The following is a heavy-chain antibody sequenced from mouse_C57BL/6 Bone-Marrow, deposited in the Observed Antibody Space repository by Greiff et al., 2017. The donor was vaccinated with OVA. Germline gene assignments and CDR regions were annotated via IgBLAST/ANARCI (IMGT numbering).Heavy chain of an antibody. CDR3: VLIYYDYDGYFDY. CDR1: GYTFTSYT. CDR2: INPSSGYT. V-gene: IGHV1-4*01. D-gene: IGHD2-4*01. Sequence: QVQLKQSGAELARPGASVKMSCKASGYTFTSYTMHWVKQRPGQGLEWIGYINPSSGYTKYNQKFKDKATLTADKSSSTAYMQLSSLTSEDSAVYYCVLIYYDYDGYFDYWGQGTTLTVSS. J-gene: IGHJ2*01.